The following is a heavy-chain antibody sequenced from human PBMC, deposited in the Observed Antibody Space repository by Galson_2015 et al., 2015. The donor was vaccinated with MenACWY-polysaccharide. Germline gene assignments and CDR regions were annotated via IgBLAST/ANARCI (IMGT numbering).Heavy chain of an antibody. Sequence: SLRLSCAASGFTFSTYAMTWVRQAPGKGLEWVSGISDSGASTYTANSVKGRFTISRDNSRNTLYLQMNSLRAEDTAVYYCAKTDGYRSDWPSDYWGRGTLVTVSS. CDR1: GFTFSTYA. D-gene: IGHD6-19*01. V-gene: IGHV3-23*01. J-gene: IGHJ4*02. CDR2: ISDSGAST. CDR3: AKTDGYRSDWPSDY.